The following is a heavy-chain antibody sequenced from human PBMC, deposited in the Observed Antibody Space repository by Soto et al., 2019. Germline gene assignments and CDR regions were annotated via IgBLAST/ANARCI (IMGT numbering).Heavy chain of an antibody. CDR3: AREDILTGYYKGPRGSKPYYYGMDV. V-gene: IGHV1-8*01. CDR2: MNPNSGNT. D-gene: IGHD3-9*01. CDR1: GYTFTSYD. J-gene: IGHJ6*02. Sequence: ASVKVSCKASGYTFTSYDINWVRQATGQGLEWMGWMNPNSGNTGYAQKFQGRVTMTRNTSISTAYMELSSLRSEDTAVYYCAREDILTGYYKGPRGSKPYYYGMDVRGQGTTVTVSS.